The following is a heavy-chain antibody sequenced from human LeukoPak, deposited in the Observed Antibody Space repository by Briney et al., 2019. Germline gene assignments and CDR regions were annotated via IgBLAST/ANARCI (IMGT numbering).Heavy chain of an antibody. CDR2: IYFSGST. V-gene: IGHV4-39*01. Sequence: PSETLSLTCTVFGGSISSSSHYWGWIRQPPGEGLEWIGSIYFSGSTYYSPSLKSRVTISVDPSTNQFSLKLTSVTAADTAVYYCARHQWLGPFDYRGQGTLVTVSS. D-gene: IGHD6-19*01. CDR1: GGSISSSSHY. J-gene: IGHJ4*02. CDR3: ARHQWLGPFDY.